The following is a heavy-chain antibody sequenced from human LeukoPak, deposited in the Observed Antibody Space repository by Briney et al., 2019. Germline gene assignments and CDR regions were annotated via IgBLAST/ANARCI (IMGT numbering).Heavy chain of an antibody. J-gene: IGHJ6*02. D-gene: IGHD2-15*01. CDR3: ARDRVKGYCSGGSCRVGPDYYYYYYGMDV. V-gene: IGHV3-21*01. CDR2: ISSSSSYI. Sequence: GGSLRLSCAASGFTFSSYIMNWVRQAPGKGLEWVSSISSSSSYIYYADSVKGRFTISRDNAKNSLYLQMNSLRAEDTAVYYCARDRVKGYCSGGSCRVGPDYYYYYYGMDVWGQGTTVTVSS. CDR1: GFTFSSYI.